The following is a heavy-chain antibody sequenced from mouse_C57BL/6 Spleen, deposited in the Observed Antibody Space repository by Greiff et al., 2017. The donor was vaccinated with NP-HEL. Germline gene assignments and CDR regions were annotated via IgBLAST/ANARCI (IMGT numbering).Heavy chain of an antibody. CDR2: IYPGDGDT. J-gene: IGHJ2*01. Sequence: QVQLQQSGAELVKPGASVKISCKASGYAFSSYWMNWVKQRPGKGLEWIGQIYPGDGDTNYNGKFKGKATLTADKSSSTAYMQLSSLTSEDSAVYFCARSNWAPYYFDDWGKGTTLTVSS. CDR1: GYAFSSYW. D-gene: IGHD4-1*02. V-gene: IGHV1-80*01. CDR3: ARSNWAPYYFDD.